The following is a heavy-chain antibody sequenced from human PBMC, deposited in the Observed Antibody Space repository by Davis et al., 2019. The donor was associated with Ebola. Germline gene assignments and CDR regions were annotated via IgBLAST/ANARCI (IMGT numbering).Heavy chain of an antibody. CDR3: ARRPSAVTGTILHGMDV. Sequence: AASVKVSCKASGGTFSTYAINWVRQAPAQGLEWMGRIIPILDTPNYAQKFKGRVTITADESTNTAYMELSSLRSEDTAVYYCARRPSAVTGTILHGMDVRGQGTTVSVSS. CDR2: IIPILDTP. D-gene: IGHD6-19*01. CDR1: GGTFSTYA. J-gene: IGHJ6*02. V-gene: IGHV1-69*13.